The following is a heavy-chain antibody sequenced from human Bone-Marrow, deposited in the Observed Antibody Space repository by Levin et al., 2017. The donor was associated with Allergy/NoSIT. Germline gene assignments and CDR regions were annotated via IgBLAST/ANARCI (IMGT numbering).Heavy chain of an antibody. V-gene: IGHV3-21*01. CDR2: ITSSSSYI. J-gene: IGHJ5*02. CDR3: ARGLEYSGLP. D-gene: IGHD5-12*01. CDR1: GFTFSSSS. Sequence: LSLTCAASGFTFSSSSMNWVRQAPGKGLNWVSSITSSSSYIYYADSVKGRFTITRDNAKNSLYLQMNSLRAEDTAVYFCARGLEYSGLPWGQGTLVTVSS.